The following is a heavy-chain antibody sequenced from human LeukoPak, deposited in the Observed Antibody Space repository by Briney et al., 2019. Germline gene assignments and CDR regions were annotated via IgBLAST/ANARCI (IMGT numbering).Heavy chain of an antibody. D-gene: IGHD1-26*01. CDR3: ARDSSLGGSFDY. CDR1: GYTFTTYD. V-gene: IGHV1-18*01. J-gene: IGHJ4*02. CDR2: ISAYNGNT. Sequence: ASVKVSCKASGYTFTTYDINWVRQATGQGLEWMGWISAYNGNTNYAQKLQGRVTMTTDTSTSTAYMELRSLRSDDTAVYYCARDSSLGGSFDYWGQGTLVTVSS.